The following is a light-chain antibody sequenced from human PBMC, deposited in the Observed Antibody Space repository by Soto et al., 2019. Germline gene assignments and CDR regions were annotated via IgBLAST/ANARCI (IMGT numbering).Light chain of an antibody. Sequence: QSVLTQPASVSGSPGQSITISCTGTSSDVGGYSYVSWYQHHPGKAPKLMIYEVSNRPSGVSNRFSGSKSGYTASLTISGLQADDEADYYCSSYTRSTTLVVFGGGTQLTVL. CDR1: SSDVGGYSY. CDR3: SSYTRSTTLVV. J-gene: IGLJ2*01. V-gene: IGLV2-14*01. CDR2: EVS.